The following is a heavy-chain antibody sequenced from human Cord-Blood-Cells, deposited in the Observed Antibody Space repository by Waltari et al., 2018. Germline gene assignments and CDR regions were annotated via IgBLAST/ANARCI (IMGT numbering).Heavy chain of an antibody. D-gene: IGHD2-15*01. CDR2: INHSGST. J-gene: IGHJ6*02. CDR3: ARLRGYCSGGSCYSYYYYGMDV. Sequence: QVQLQQWGAGLLKPSETLSLTCAVYGGAFGGYYWSWIRQPPGTGLEWIGEINHSGSTNYNPSLKSRVTISVDTSKNQFSLKLSSVTAADTAVYYCARLRGYCSGGSCYSYYYYGMDVWGQGTTVTVSS. V-gene: IGHV4-34*01. CDR1: GGAFGGYY.